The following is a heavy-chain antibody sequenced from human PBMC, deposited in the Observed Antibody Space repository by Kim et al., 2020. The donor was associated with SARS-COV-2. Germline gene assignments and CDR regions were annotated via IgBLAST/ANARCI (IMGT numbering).Heavy chain of an antibody. CDR2: GNS. V-gene: IGHV6-1*01. J-gene: IGHJ4*02. D-gene: IGHD5-18*01. Sequence: GNSDYEVSVRGRLTINPDTSKNQFSLHLKSVTPEDTAVYYCARGFSYAFEYWGQGTLATVSS. CDR3: ARGFSYAFEY.